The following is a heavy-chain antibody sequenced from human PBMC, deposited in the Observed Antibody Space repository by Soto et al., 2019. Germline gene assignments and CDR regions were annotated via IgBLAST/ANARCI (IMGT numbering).Heavy chain of an antibody. J-gene: IGHJ4*02. CDR2: INPNSGGT. D-gene: IGHD3-22*01. CDR1: GYTLTGYY. CDR3: ARVTSHYYDSSGYRVHYFDY. Sequence: GASVKVSCKASGYTLTGYYMHWVRQAPGQGLELMGWINPNSGGTNYAQKFQGWVTMTRDTSISTAYMELSRLRSDDTAVYYCARVTSHYYDSSGYRVHYFDYWDQGTLVTVYS. V-gene: IGHV1-2*04.